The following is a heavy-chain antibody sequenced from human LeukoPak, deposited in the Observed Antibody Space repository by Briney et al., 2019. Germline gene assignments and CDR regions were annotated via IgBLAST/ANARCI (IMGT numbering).Heavy chain of an antibody. CDR3: ARATDYYDSSGYD. Sequence: LGGSLRLSCAASGFTFISYSMNWVRQAPGKGLEWVSSISSSRSYIYYADSVKGRFTISRDNAKNSLYLQMNSLRAEDTAVYYCARATDYYDSSGYDWGQGTLVTVSS. CDR1: GFTFISYS. J-gene: IGHJ4*02. CDR2: ISSSRSYI. D-gene: IGHD3-22*01. V-gene: IGHV3-21*01.